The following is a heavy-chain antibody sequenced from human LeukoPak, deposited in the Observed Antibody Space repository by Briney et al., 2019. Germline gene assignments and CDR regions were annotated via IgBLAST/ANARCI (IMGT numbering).Heavy chain of an antibody. CDR1: GYTFTNYY. J-gene: IGHJ4*02. V-gene: IGHV1-46*01. CDR2: INPSGGST. Sequence: GASVKVSCEASGYTFTNYYIHWVPQAPGQGLEWMGIINPSGGSTTYAQEFQGRVTMTRDTSTSTVYMELSSLRSEDTAVYYCARGGKGNADGYNQALDYWGQGTLVTVSS. CDR3: ARGGKGNADGYNQALDY. D-gene: IGHD5-24*01.